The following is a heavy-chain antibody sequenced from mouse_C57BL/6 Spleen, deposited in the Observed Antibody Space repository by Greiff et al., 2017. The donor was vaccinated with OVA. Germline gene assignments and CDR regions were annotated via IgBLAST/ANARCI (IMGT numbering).Heavy chain of an antibody. Sequence: VQLVESGAELARPGASVKLSCKASGYTFTSYGISWVKQRTGQGLEWIGEIYPRSGNTYYNEKFKGKATLTADKSSSTAYMELRSLTSEDSAVYFCARSRSNSGFDVWGTGTTVTVSS. D-gene: IGHD2-5*01. CDR3: ARSRSNSGFDV. CDR1: GYTFTSYG. CDR2: IYPRSGNT. J-gene: IGHJ1*03. V-gene: IGHV1-81*01.